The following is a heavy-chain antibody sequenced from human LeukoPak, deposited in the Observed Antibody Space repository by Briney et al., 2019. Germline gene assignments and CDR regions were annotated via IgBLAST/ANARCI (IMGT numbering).Heavy chain of an antibody. V-gene: IGHV4-59*08. J-gene: IGHJ4*02. Sequence: PSETLSLTCTVSGGSISNYHWSWIRQPPGKGLEWIGYIYYSGSTNYNPSLKSRVTISLDTSKNQVSLRLSSVTAADTAVYYCARKDGDWWGQGTQVTVSS. CDR2: IYYSGST. D-gene: IGHD3-9*01. CDR3: ARKDGDW. CDR1: GGSISNYH.